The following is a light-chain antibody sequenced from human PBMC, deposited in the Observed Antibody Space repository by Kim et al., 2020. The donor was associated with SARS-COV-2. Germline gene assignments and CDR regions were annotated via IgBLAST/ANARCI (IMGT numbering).Light chain of an antibody. CDR1: SSDVGCYNY. CDR3: SSYAGNYNLV. V-gene: IGLV2-8*01. Sequence: GRAVPIACTGPSSDVGCYNYVSWYQQHPGKAPKLMIYEVSKRPSGVPDRFSGSKSGNTASLTVSGLQAEDEADYYCSSYAGNYNLVFGGGTQLTVL. J-gene: IGLJ2*01. CDR2: EVS.